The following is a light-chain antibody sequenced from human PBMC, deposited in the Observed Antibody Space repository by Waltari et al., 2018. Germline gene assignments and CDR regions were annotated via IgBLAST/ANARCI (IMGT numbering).Light chain of an antibody. CDR1: SLRSYY. CDR2: GKN. CDR3: NSRDSSGNLMV. V-gene: IGLV3-19*01. Sequence: SSELTQDPAVSVALGQTVRITCQGDSLRSYYAGWYQQKPGQAPVLVIYGKNNRPSGIPDRFSGSSSGNTASLTITGAQAEDEADYYCNSRDSSGNLMVFGGGTKLTVL. J-gene: IGLJ2*01.